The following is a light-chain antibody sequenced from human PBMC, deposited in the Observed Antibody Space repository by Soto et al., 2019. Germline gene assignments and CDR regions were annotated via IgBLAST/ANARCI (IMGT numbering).Light chain of an antibody. CDR3: SSYTSSSTLV. J-gene: IGLJ1*01. CDR2: EVS. V-gene: IGLV2-14*01. Sequence: QSVLTQPASASGSLGQSITISCTGTSSDVGGYNYVSWYQQHPGKAPKLMIYEVSNRPSGVSNRFSGSKSGNTASLTISGLQAEDEADYYCSSYTSSSTLVFGTGTKVTVL. CDR1: SSDVGGYNY.